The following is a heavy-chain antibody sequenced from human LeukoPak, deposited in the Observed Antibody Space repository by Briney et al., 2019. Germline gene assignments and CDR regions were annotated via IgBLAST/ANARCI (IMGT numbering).Heavy chain of an antibody. CDR1: GFTFSSYS. CDR3: ARDNLLLRDSQSFDY. Sequence: PGGSLRLSCAASGFTFSSYSMNWVRQAPGKGLEWVSSISSSSSYIYYADSVKGRFTISRDNAKNSLYLQMNSLRAEDTAEYYCARDNLLLRDSQSFDYWGQGTLVTVSS. D-gene: IGHD2/OR15-2a*01. CDR2: ISSSSSYI. J-gene: IGHJ4*02. V-gene: IGHV3-21*01.